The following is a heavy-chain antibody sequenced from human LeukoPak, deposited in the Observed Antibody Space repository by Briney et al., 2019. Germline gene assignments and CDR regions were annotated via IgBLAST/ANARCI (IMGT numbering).Heavy chain of an antibody. Sequence: SETLSLTCTVSGDSISSYYWSWIRQPAGKGLEWIGRIYITGNTDYNPSLKSRVTVSVDTSKNQFSLRLSSVTAADTAVYYCARDVVGVGATRGQWFDPWGQGTLVTVSS. J-gene: IGHJ5*02. V-gene: IGHV4-4*07. D-gene: IGHD2-15*01. CDR3: ARDVVGVGATRGQWFDP. CDR2: IYITGNT. CDR1: GDSISSYY.